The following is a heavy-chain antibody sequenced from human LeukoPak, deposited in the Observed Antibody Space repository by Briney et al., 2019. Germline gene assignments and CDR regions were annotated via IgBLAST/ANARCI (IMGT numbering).Heavy chain of an antibody. Sequence: SETLSLTCAVSGGSISSSNWWSWVRQPPGKGLEWIGEINHSGSTNYNPSLKSRVTISVDTSKNQFSLKLSSVTAADTAVYYCARGSYGGPYYYYYYGMDVWGQGTTVTVSS. CDR1: GGSISSSNW. CDR3: ARGSYGGPYYYYYYGMDV. J-gene: IGHJ6*02. D-gene: IGHD4-23*01. V-gene: IGHV4-4*02. CDR2: INHSGST.